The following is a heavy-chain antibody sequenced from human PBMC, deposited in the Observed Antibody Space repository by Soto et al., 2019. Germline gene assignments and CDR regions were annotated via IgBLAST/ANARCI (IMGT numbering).Heavy chain of an antibody. CDR2: IFHSGST. D-gene: IGHD1-26*01. V-gene: IGHV4-4*02. CDR1: GGSIRSNNR. CDR3: ARVYSGSYSDY. J-gene: IGHJ4*02. Sequence: QVQLQESGPGLVKPSGTLSLTCAVSGGSIRSNNRWSWVRQPPGKGLEWIGEIFHSGSTNYNPSLNTRVTISVDKSKSQFSLKLSSVTAADTAVYYCARVYSGSYSDYWGQGTLVTVSS.